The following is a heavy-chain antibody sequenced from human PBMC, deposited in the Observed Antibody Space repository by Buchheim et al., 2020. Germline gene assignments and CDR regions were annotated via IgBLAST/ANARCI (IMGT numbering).Heavy chain of an antibody. CDR2: IYAIVCSST. Sequence: QVQLQESGPGLVKPSQTLSLTCTVSGDSIRSPNYYWSWIRQPAGRGLEWIGHIYAIVCSSTKYSPSLLSRVSISVATSQNPFSLKLTSVIAADTAMYYCARLPTGSAWFDSWGQG. V-gene: IGHV4-61*02. CDR3: ARLPTGSAWFDS. CDR1: GDSIRSPNYY. J-gene: IGHJ5*01.